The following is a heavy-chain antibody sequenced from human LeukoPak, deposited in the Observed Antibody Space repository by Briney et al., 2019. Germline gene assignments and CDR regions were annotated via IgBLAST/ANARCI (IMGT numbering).Heavy chain of an antibody. J-gene: IGHJ4*02. D-gene: IGHD3-10*01. CDR3: AKARTTYYYGSGAIYFDY. Sequence: AGGSLRLSCAASGFTFSSYGMHWVRQAPGKGLEWVSAISGSGGSTYYADSVKGRFTISRDNSKNTLYLQMNSLRAEDTAVYYCAKARTTYYYGSGAIYFDYWGQGTLVTVSS. CDR1: GFTFSSYG. CDR2: ISGSGGST. V-gene: IGHV3-23*01.